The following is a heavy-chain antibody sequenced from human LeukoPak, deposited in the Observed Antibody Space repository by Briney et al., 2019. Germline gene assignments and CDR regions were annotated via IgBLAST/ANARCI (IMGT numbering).Heavy chain of an antibody. J-gene: IGHJ4*02. CDR3: ARDAVVGTFDY. D-gene: IGHD3-22*01. CDR2: ISSSSSYI. Sequence: KPGGSLRLSCAASGFTFSSYSMNWVRQAPGKGLEWVSSISSSSSYIYYADSEKGRFTISRDNAKNSLYLQMNSLRAEDTAVYYCARDAVVGTFDYWGQGTLVTVSS. V-gene: IGHV3-21*01. CDR1: GFTFSSYS.